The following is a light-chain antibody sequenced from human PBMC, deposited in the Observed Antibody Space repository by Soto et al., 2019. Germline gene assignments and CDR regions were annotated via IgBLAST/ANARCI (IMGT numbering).Light chain of an antibody. CDR3: GTWDSSLSAGM. V-gene: IGLV1-51*01. J-gene: IGLJ7*01. Sequence: QSVLTQPPSVSAAPGQKVTISCSGSSSNIGNNYVSWYQQLPGTAPKLLIYDNNKRPSGIPDRFSGSKSGTSATLGITGLQTGNEADYYCGTWDSSLSAGMFGGGTQLTVX. CDR2: DNN. CDR1: SSNIGNNY.